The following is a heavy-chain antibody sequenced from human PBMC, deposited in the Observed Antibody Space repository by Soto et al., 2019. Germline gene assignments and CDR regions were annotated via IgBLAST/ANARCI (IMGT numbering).Heavy chain of an antibody. CDR3: ARESDFAFWSSNYIDGMDV. CDR2: ITSNANRI. V-gene: IGHV3-21*01. J-gene: IGHJ6*02. Sequence: EVHLVESGGGLVKPGGSLRLSCAASGFTFNKYSMNWVRQAPGKGLEWVSSITSNANRIYYADSVKGRFTISRDNAQKSVYLQMNSLRVGDTAVYYCARESDFAFWSSNYIDGMDVWGQGTTVTVSS. CDR1: GFTFNKYS. D-gene: IGHD3-3*01.